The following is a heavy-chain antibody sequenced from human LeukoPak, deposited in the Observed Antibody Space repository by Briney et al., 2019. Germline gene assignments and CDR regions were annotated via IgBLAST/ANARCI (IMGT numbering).Heavy chain of an antibody. Sequence: GGSLRLSCAASGFRFSSYWMSWVRQAPGKGLEWVSISYSGGSTFYADSVMGRFVISKDSSKNTLFLQMNSLRPDDTAFYYCARRRSRGPIDYWGRGTLVTVSS. D-gene: IGHD3-10*01. J-gene: IGHJ4*02. V-gene: IGHV3-53*01. CDR3: ARRRSRGPIDY. CDR1: GFRFSSYW. CDR2: SYSGGST.